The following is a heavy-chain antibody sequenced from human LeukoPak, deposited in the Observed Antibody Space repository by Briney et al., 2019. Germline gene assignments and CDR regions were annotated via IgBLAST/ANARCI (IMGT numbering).Heavy chain of an antibody. Sequence: PSETLSLTCTVSGGSISSSSYYWGWIRQPPGKGLEWIGSVYYDGTTYYTPSLKSRVTISVDTSKNHFSLKLSSVTAADTAVYYCARVVGTYYYGSGSYYFDYWGQGTLVTVSS. CDR2: VYYDGTT. J-gene: IGHJ4*02. V-gene: IGHV4-39*02. CDR3: ARVVGTYYYGSGSYYFDY. D-gene: IGHD3-10*01. CDR1: GGSISSSSYY.